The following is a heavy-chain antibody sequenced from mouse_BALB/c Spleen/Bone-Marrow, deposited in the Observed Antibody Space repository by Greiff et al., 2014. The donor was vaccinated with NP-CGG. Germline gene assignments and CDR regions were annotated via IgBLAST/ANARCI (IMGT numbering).Heavy chain of an antibody. D-gene: IGHD1-1*01. CDR2: IDPANGNT. CDR3: ASYYDSSSGFAY. J-gene: IGHJ3*01. Sequence: VQLQQSGAELVKPGASVKLSCTASGFNIKDTYMHWVKQRPEQGLEWIGRIDPANGNTKYDPKFQGKATITADTSSNTAYLQLSSLTSEDTAVYYCASYYDSSSGFAYWGQGTLVTVSA. V-gene: IGHV14-3*02. CDR1: GFNIKDTY.